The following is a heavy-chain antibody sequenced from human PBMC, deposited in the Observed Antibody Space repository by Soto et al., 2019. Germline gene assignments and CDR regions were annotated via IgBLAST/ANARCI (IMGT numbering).Heavy chain of an antibody. Sequence: GGSLRLSCAASGFTFSSYAMSWVRQAPGKGLEWVSAISGSGGSTYYADSVKGRFTISRDNSKNTLYLQMNSLRAEDTAVYYCARISYGSGSYYGPAFDIWGQGTMVTVSS. CDR2: ISGSGGST. J-gene: IGHJ3*02. V-gene: IGHV3-23*01. D-gene: IGHD3-10*01. CDR1: GFTFSSYA. CDR3: ARISYGSGSYYGPAFDI.